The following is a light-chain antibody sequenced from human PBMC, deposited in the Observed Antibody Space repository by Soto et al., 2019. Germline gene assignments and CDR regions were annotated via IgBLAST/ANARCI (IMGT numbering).Light chain of an antibody. J-gene: IGKJ5*01. Sequence: DIQMTQSTSSVSASVGDRVTITCRASQDVGKWLAWYQQKPGKAPTLLIHGASSLQSGVPSRYSGSGHGTDFTLTISSLQPEDFATYYCQQANSFPITFGQGTRLAIK. V-gene: IGKV1-12*01. CDR3: QQANSFPIT. CDR1: QDVGKW. CDR2: GAS.